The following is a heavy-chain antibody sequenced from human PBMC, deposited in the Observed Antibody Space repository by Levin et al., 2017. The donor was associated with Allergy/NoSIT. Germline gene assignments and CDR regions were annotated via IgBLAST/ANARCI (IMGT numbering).Heavy chain of an antibody. D-gene: IGHD4-17*01. V-gene: IGHV4-34*01. CDR3: ARARGRYKRVYGDYEVGYYYYYMDV. CDR1: GGSFSGYY. J-gene: IGHJ6*03. CDR2: INHSGST. Sequence: TASETLSLTCAVYGGSFSGYYWSWIRQPPGKGLEWIGEINHSGSTNYNPSLKSRVTISVDTSKNQFSLKLSSVTAADTAVYYCARARGRYKRVYGDYEVGYYYYYMDVWGKGTTVTVSS.